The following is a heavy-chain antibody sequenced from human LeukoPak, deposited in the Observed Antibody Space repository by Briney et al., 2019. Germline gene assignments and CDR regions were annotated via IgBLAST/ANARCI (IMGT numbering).Heavy chain of an antibody. J-gene: IGHJ6*03. Sequence: SETLSLTCTVSGGSISSYYWSWIRQPPGKGLEWIGYIYYSGSTNYNPSLKSRVNISVDTSKNQFSLKLSSVTAADTAVYYCASSSGGSWYYYMDVWGKGTTVTVSS. D-gene: IGHD2-15*01. CDR2: IYYSGST. CDR3: ASSSGGSWYYYMDV. CDR1: GGSISSYY. V-gene: IGHV4-59*01.